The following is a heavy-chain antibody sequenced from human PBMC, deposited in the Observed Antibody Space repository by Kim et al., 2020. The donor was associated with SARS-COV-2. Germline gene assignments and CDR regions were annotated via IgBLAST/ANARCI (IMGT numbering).Heavy chain of an antibody. J-gene: IGHJ4*02. CDR3: GRDRARGGLRIDY. V-gene: IGHV3-74*01. D-gene: IGHD4-17*01. Sequence: GGSLRLSCAASGFTFTSYWIHWVRLVPGKGLVWISRINSDGSSTNYADSVKGRFTISRDNAKNTLYLQMNSLRAEDTAVYYCGRDRARGGLRIDYWGQGTLVTVSS. CDR1: GFTFTSYW. CDR2: INSDGSST.